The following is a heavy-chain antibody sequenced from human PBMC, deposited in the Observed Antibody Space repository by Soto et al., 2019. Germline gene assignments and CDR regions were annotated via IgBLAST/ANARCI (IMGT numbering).Heavy chain of an antibody. V-gene: IGHV3-74*03. CDR2: IKPDGSRT. D-gene: IGHD1-1*01. Sequence: SLRLSCAASGFTFSSYWMHWVRQAPGEGLVWVSYIKPDGSRTKDADSVKGRFTISRDNARNTLYLRMNSLRAEDTAVYYCARDNNWSYDSWGRGTLVTVSS. CDR1: GFTFSSYW. CDR3: ARDNNWSYDS. J-gene: IGHJ4*02.